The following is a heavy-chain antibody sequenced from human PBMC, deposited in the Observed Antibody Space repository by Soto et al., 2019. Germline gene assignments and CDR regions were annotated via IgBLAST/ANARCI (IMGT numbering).Heavy chain of an antibody. CDR2: IIPIFGTA. J-gene: IGHJ3*02. CDR1: GGTFSSYA. D-gene: IGHD6-6*01. Sequence: QVQLVQSGAEVKKPGSSVKVSCKASGGTFSSYAISWVRQAPGQGLEWMGGIIPIFGTANYAQKFQGRVTITADESTSTADMELSSLRAEDTAVYYCGSACQAARPHDAFDIWGQGTMVTVSS. V-gene: IGHV1-69*01. CDR3: GSACQAARPHDAFDI.